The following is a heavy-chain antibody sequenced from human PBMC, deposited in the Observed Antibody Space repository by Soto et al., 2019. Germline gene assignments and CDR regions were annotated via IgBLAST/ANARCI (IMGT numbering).Heavy chain of an antibody. V-gene: IGHV2-5*02. Sequence: SGPTLVNPTQTLTLTCTFSGFSLSMSGVGVGWIRQPPGKALEWLALIYWDDDKRYSPSLKSRLTITKDTSKNQVVLTMTNMDPVDTATYYCARGLRYCSSTNCPNCFDPWGQGTLVTVSS. CDR2: IYWDDDK. D-gene: IGHD2-2*01. CDR3: ARGLRYCSSTNCPNCFDP. CDR1: GFSLSMSGVG. J-gene: IGHJ5*02.